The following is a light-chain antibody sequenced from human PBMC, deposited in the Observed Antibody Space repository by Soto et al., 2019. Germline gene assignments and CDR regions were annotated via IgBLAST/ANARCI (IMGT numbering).Light chain of an antibody. V-gene: IGLV3-21*02. CDR3: QVWDSSSDHVE. Sequence: SYELTQPPSVSVAPGQTAMMTCGGNNIGSKTVHWSQQKPGQAPVLVVYDDRALPSGIPERFSGSNSGNTATLTISKVAVGDEADYYCQVWDSSSDHVEFGGGTQLTVL. CDR2: DDR. CDR1: NIGSKT. J-gene: IGLJ2*01.